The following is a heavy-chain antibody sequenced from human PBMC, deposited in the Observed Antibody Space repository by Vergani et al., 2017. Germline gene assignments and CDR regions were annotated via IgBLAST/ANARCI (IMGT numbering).Heavy chain of an antibody. CDR3: ARDSPTTVVTPGGWFDP. D-gene: IGHD4-23*01. Sequence: QVQLQQWGAGLLKPSETLSLTCAVYGGSFSGYYWSWIRQPPGKGLEWIGYIYYSGSTNYNPSLKSRVTISVDTSKNQFSLKLSSVTAADTAVYYCARDSPTTVVTPGGWFDPWGQGTLVTVSS. CDR2: IYYSGST. V-gene: IGHV4-34*11. J-gene: IGHJ5*02. CDR1: GGSFSGYY.